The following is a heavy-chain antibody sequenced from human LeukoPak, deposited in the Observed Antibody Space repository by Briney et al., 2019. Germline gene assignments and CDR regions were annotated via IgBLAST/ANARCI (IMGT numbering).Heavy chain of an antibody. J-gene: IGHJ4*02. D-gene: IGHD3-10*01. CDR1: GYTFTSYG. Sequence: ASVKVSCKASGYTFTSYGISWVRQAPGQGLERMGWISAYNGNTNYAQKLQGRVTMTTDTSTSTAYMELRSLRSDDTAVYYCARDPGSGSYYSLFDYWGQGTLVTVSS. V-gene: IGHV1-18*01. CDR2: ISAYNGNT. CDR3: ARDPGSGSYYSLFDY.